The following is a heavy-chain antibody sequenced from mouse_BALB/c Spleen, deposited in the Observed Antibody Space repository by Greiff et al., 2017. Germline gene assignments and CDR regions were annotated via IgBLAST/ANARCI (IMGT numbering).Heavy chain of an antibody. V-gene: IGHV5-9-4*01. D-gene: IGHD1-2*01. CDR2: ISSGGSYT. CDR3: AKFITTATGAY. Sequence: EVKVVESGGGLVKPGGSLKLSCAASGFTFSSYAMSWVRQSPEKRLEWVAEISSGGSYTYYPDTVTGRFTISRDNAKNTLYLEMSSLRSEDTAMYYCAKFITTATGAYWGQGTLVTVSA. J-gene: IGHJ3*01. CDR1: GFTFSSYA.